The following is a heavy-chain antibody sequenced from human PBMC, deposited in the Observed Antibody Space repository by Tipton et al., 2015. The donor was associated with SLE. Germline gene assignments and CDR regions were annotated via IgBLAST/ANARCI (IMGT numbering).Heavy chain of an antibody. CDR2: IYVSGST. CDR3: ARDRYYDSSGYYFLFDS. V-gene: IGHV4-61*02. J-gene: IGHJ4*02. Sequence: TLSLTCTVSGGSISSGSDYWSWIRQPAGKGLEWIGRIYVSGSTNYNPSLQSRVTISVDTSKNQFSLRLSSVTAADTAVYYCARDRYYDSSGYYFLFDSWGQGTLVTVSS. CDR1: GGSISSGSDY. D-gene: IGHD3-22*01.